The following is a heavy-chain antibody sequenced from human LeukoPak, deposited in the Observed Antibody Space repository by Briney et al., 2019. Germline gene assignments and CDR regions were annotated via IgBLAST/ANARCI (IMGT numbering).Heavy chain of an antibody. CDR2: IYHSGST. D-gene: IGHD5-18*01. CDR3: ARCPRGYTGFPRYAGFDP. J-gene: IGHJ5*02. Sequence: PSETLSLTCTVSGYSISSGYYWGWIRQPPGKGLEWIGSIYHSGSTYYNPSLKSRVTISVDTSKNQFSLKLSSVTAADTAVYYCARCPRGYTGFPRYAGFDPWGQGTLVTVSS. V-gene: IGHV4-38-2*02. CDR1: GYSISSGYY.